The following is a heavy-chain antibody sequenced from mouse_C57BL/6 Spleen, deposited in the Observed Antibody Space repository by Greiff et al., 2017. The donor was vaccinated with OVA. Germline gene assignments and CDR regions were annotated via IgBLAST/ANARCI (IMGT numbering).Heavy chain of an antibody. V-gene: IGHV1-80*01. CDR3: ARGGLANWDYFEY. CDR2: IYPGDGDT. Sequence: VTLMESGAELVKPGASVKLSCKASGYAFSSYWMNWVQQRPGKGLEWIGQIYPGDGDTNYNGKFKGKATLTADKSSSTAYMQLSSLTSEDSAVYFCARGGLANWDYFEYWGQGTTLTVAS. J-gene: IGHJ2*01. D-gene: IGHD4-1*01. CDR1: GYAFSSYW.